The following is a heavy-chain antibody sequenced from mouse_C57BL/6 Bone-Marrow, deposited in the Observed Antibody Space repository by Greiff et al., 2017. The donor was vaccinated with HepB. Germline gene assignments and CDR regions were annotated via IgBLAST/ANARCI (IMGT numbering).Heavy chain of an antibody. Sequence: QVQLQQSGPGLVQPSQSLSITCTVSGFSLTSYGVHWVRQSPGKGLEWLGVIWRGGSTDYTAAFMSRLSITKDNSKSQVFFKMNSLQADDTAIYYCAKRHYYGSSYAMDYWGQGTSVTVSS. J-gene: IGHJ4*01. CDR2: IWRGGST. CDR3: AKRHYYGSSYAMDY. D-gene: IGHD1-1*01. CDR1: GFSLTSYG. V-gene: IGHV2-5*01.